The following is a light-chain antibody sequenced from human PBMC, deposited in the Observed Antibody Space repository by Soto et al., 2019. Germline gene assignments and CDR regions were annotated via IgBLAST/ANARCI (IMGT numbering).Light chain of an antibody. CDR1: QNITKF. J-gene: IGKJ1*01. CDR3: QQTFSAPGT. V-gene: IGKV1-39*01. Sequence: DIPMTQSPSSLSASVGDRVSVTCRTSQNITKFLNWYQEKPGKAPKVLIYVTSNLENGVPSRFSGNGSGTLFTLSISSLQPEDFATYYCQQTFSAPGTFGPGTRVDVK. CDR2: VTS.